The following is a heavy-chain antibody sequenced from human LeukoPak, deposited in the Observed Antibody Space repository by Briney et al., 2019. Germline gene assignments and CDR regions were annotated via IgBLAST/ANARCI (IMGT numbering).Heavy chain of an antibody. V-gene: IGHV1-2*02. CDR3: FSDDSSGNFDT. Sequence: ASVKVSCKASGYSFTGYYIHWLRQAPGQGLEWMGWINPYSGDTNYARKFQGRVTMTRDTSISTAYMELSGLTSDVTSVYYCFSDDSSGNFDTWGQGTPVTVSS. CDR2: INPYSGDT. CDR1: GYSFTGYY. J-gene: IGHJ4*02. D-gene: IGHD3-22*01.